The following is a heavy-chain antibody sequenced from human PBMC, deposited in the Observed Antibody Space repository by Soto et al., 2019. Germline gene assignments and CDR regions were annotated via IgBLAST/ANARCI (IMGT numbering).Heavy chain of an antibody. D-gene: IGHD3-22*01. CDR1: GFTFSSYA. CDR3: AKAPRPYDSSGYYEEYYYYYYGMDV. J-gene: IGHJ6*02. Sequence: GGSLRLSCAASGFTFSSYAMSWVRQAPGKGLEWVSAISGSGGSTYYADSVKGRFTISRDNSKNTLYLQMNSLRAEDTAVYYCAKAPRPYDSSGYYEEYYYYYYGMDVWGRGTTVTVSS. CDR2: ISGSGGST. V-gene: IGHV3-23*01.